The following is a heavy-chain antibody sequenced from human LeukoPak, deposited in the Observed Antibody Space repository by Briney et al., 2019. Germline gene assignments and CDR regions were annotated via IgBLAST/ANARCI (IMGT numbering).Heavy chain of an antibody. V-gene: IGHV3-53*01. D-gene: IGHD2-8*02. CDR3: ARDSPLVAFDI. Sequence: QTGGSLRLSCAASGFTVSSNYMSWVRQAPGKGLEWVSVIYSGGSTYYADSVKGRFTISRDNSKNTLYLQMNSLRAEDTAVYYCARDSPLVAFDIWGQGTMVTVSS. J-gene: IGHJ3*02. CDR2: IYSGGST. CDR1: GFTVSSNY.